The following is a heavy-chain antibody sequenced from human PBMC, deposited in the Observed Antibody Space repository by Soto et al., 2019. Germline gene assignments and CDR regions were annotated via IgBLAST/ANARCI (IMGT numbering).Heavy chain of an antibody. CDR3: VSQRTSVLTQAYFDY. V-gene: IGHV4-39*01. D-gene: IGHD2-8*01. Sequence: SETLSLTCTVSGSSVSNSNYYWGWIRQSPGKGLEWIGSVYYRGRSYSKSSVKSRVTISVDTSKNQFSLNLNPVTASDTAVYYCVSQRTSVLTQAYFDYWGPGALVTVSS. J-gene: IGHJ4*02. CDR2: VYYRGRS. CDR1: GSSVSNSNYY.